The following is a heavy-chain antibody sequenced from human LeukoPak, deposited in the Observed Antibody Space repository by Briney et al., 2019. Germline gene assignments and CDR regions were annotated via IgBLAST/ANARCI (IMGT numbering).Heavy chain of an antibody. Sequence: SETLSLTCTVSGGSISSGGYYWSWIRQHPGKGLEWIGYIYYSGSTYYNLSLKSRVTISVDTSKNQFSLKLSSVTAADTAVYYCARLGGLAAAGVRYFDYWGQGTLVTVSS. CDR3: ARLGGLAAAGVRYFDY. J-gene: IGHJ4*02. V-gene: IGHV4-31*03. CDR1: GGSISSGGYY. D-gene: IGHD6-13*01. CDR2: IYYSGST.